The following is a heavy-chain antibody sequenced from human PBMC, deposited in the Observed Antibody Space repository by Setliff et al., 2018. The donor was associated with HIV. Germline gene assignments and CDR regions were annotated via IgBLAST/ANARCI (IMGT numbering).Heavy chain of an antibody. CDR3: ARYRPNHPQNAFDI. D-gene: IGHD5-12*01. CDR1: GYSLTDLS. J-gene: IGHJ3*02. Sequence: ASVKVSCKVSGYSLTDLSIHWVRQAPGEGLEWMGGFDPEDGETIYAEKFQGRVTMTEDTATDTAYMELSSLRSEDTAVYYCARYRPNHPQNAFDIWGQGTMVTVSS. V-gene: IGHV1-24*01. CDR2: FDPEDGET.